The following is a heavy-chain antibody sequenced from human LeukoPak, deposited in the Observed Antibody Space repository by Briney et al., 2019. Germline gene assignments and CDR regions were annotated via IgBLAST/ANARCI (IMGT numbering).Heavy chain of an antibody. CDR2: MNPNSGNT. CDR1: GYTFTSYY. Sequence: ASVKVSCKASGYTFTSYYMHWVRQATGQGLEWMGWMNPNSGNTGYAQKFQGRVTITRNTSISTAYMELSSLRSEDTAVYYCARSRGYDFWSGYFIHYYYYMDVWGKGTTVTVSS. J-gene: IGHJ6*03. CDR3: ARSRGYDFWSGYFIHYYYYMDV. V-gene: IGHV1-8*03. D-gene: IGHD3-3*01.